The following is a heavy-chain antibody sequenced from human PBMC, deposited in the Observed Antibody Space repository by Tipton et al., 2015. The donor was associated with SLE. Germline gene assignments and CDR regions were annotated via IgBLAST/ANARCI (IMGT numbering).Heavy chain of an antibody. CDR2: IHHSGRT. V-gene: IGHV4-31*03. CDR1: GDSITDSGYS. Sequence: TLSLTCTVSGDSITDSGYSWNWVRQHPGAGLEWIGYIHHSGRTDYNPSLRSRVTISRDTSKNQFSLNVNSVTAADTAVYYCARQHSGGATDPWGQGTLVTVSS. D-gene: IGHD1-26*01. CDR3: ARQHSGGATDP. J-gene: IGHJ5*02.